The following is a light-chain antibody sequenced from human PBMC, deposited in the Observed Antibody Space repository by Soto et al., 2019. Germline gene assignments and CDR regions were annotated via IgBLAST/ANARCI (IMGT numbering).Light chain of an antibody. CDR1: ETISTN. CDR2: GSS. V-gene: IGKV3-15*01. CDR3: QQYSNWPHAIT. J-gene: IGKJ5*01. Sequence: EIVLTQSPATLSVSPWERATLSCMATETISTNLAWFQRKPGQSPRLLLYGSSTRETGVPDRFSGSGSGTEFTLISSGLQSEDVALYYGQQYSNWPHAITFGQGTRLEIK.